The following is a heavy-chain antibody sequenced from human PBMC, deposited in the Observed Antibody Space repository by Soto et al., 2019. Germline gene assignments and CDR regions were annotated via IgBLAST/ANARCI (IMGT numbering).Heavy chain of an antibody. CDR3: AKLKGGLGRFYGMDA. Sequence: DEQLVESGGGSLQPGGSLRLSCAASGFSFRNYGMTWVRQSPGKGLERVSLISSGGGSTDYADSVKGRFTISRDNSQNMLFLQMTGLRGDDTALYYCAKLKGGLGRFYGMDAWGQGTMVIVSS. D-gene: IGHD3-3*01. CDR2: ISSGGGST. J-gene: IGHJ6*02. CDR1: GFSFRNYG. V-gene: IGHV3-23*04.